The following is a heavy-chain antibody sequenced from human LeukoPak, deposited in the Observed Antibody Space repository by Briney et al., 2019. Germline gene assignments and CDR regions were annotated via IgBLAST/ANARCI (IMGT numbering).Heavy chain of an antibody. CDR3: ARVASEIDRDNNWFDP. CDR1: GGSISSGDYY. J-gene: IGHJ5*02. CDR2: IYYNGST. Sequence: SETLSLTCTVSGGSISSGDYYWSWIRQPPGKGLEWIGYIYYNGSTYYNPSLKSRVTISVDTSKNQFSLKLSSVTAADTAVYYCARVASEIDRDNNWFDPWGQGTLVTVSS. V-gene: IGHV4-30-4*01. D-gene: IGHD1-14*01.